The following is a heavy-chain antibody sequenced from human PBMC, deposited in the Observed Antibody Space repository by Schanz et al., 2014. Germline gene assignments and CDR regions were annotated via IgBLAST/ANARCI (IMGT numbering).Heavy chain of an antibody. CDR2: IGTAGSYT. CDR3: ARYGFRKFGVVYGLAV. D-gene: IGHD3-3*01. V-gene: IGHV3-21*04. J-gene: IGHJ6*02. Sequence: EVQLVESGGGMVKPGGSLRLSCAASGFTFSSYSMHWVRQAPGKGLVWVSTIGTAGSYTSYVDSVKGRFTISRDNSKNTVYLQMNSLRAEDTAVYYCARYGFRKFGVVYGLAVWGQGTTVTVS. CDR1: GFTFSSYS.